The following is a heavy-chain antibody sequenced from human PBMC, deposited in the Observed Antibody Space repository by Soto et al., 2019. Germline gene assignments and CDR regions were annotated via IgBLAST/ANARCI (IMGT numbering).Heavy chain of an antibody. D-gene: IGHD2-15*01. J-gene: IGHJ3*02. Sequence: AAVKVSCKASGYAFTSYDINWVREATARGLEWMGWMNPNSGNTGYAQKFQGRVTMTRNTSISTAYMELSSLRSEATAVYYCVREWGYSSGGSCYTDAFDIWGQGTMVTVS. V-gene: IGHV1-8*01. CDR3: VREWGYSSGGSCYTDAFDI. CDR1: GYAFTSYD. CDR2: MNPNSGNT.